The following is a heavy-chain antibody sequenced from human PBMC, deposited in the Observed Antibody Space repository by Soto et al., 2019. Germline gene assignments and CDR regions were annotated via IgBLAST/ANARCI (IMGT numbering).Heavy chain of an antibody. CDR1: GFTFGDYS. CDR2: IRNKASGGTA. Sequence: EVQLVEPGGGSVQPGRSLRLSCTTSGFTFGDYSMTWFRQAPGKGLEWVSFIRNKASGGTAEYAASVKGRFTVSRDDSKSITYIQMNSLKTEDTGMYYCTRDRIMTDYWGQGTLVTVSS. CDR3: TRDRIMTDY. V-gene: IGHV3-49*03. J-gene: IGHJ4*02.